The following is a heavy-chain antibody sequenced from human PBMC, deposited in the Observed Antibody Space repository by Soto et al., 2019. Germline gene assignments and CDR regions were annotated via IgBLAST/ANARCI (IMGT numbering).Heavy chain of an antibody. D-gene: IGHD2-15*01. CDR3: ARALVVIPASALYSFDY. CDR1: GYTFRQYA. CDR2: IAPIVNMA. V-gene: IGHV1-69*01. J-gene: IGHJ4*02. Sequence: QVHLVQSGAEVKKPGSSVKVSCTASGYTFRQYAITWVRQAPGQGLEWVGGIAPIVNMADSAQKFQGRVTISADESTTTAYMELKNLRSDDTAVYYCARALVVIPASALYSFDYWGQGTPLTVST.